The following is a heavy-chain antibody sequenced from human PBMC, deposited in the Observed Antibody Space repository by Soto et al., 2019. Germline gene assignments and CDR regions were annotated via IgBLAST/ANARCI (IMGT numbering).Heavy chain of an antibody. J-gene: IGHJ4*02. Sequence: QVQLEESGGNVVQPGRSLRLSCAASGFSFSDYGMHWVRQAPGKGLESVALLSYDGDKEYYADSVKGRFTISRDNSKNTVFLQMNSLRPEDTAVYYCGKDLMGEQWLGVMHYWGQRTLVTVSS. CDR2: LSYDGDKE. CDR1: GFSFSDYG. D-gene: IGHD6-19*01. CDR3: GKDLMGEQWLGVMHY. V-gene: IGHV3-30*18.